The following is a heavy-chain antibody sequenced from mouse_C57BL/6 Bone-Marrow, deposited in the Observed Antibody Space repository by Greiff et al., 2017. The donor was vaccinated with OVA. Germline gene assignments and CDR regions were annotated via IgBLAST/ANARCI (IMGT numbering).Heavy chain of an antibody. CDR1: GFTFSDYG. CDR2: ISSGSSTI. J-gene: IGHJ2*01. V-gene: IGHV5-17*01. CDR3: ARDGYDEEDY. D-gene: IGHD2-2*01. Sequence: EVNVVESGGGLVKPGGSLKLSCAASGFTFSDYGMHWVRQAPEKGLEWVAYISSGSSTIYYADTVKGRFTISRDNAKNTLFLQMTSLRSEDTAMYYCARDGYDEEDYWGQGTTLTVSS.